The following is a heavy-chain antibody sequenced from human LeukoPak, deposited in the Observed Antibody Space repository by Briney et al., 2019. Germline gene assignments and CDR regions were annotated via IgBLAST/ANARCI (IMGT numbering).Heavy chain of an antibody. J-gene: IGHJ4*02. CDR2: IYYSGST. CDR1: GGSISSYY. V-gene: IGHV4-59*01. D-gene: IGHD5-24*01. Sequence: PSETLSLTCTVSGGSISSYYWSWIRQPPGKGLEWIGYIYYSGSTNYNPSLKSRVTISVDTSKNQFSLRLSSVTAADTAVYYCARVDGYNIRAFDYWGQGTLVTVSS. CDR3: ARVDGYNIRAFDY.